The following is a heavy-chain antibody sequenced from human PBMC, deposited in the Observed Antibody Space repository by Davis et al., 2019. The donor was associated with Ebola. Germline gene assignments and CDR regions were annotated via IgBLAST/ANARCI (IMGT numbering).Heavy chain of an antibody. D-gene: IGHD2-2*01. V-gene: IGHV3-72*01. Sequence: PGGSLRLSCAASGFTLSDHYMDWVRQAPGKGLQWVGRTRNRANSYTTEYAASVKGRFTISRDDSKNSLYLQMNSLRTEDTDLYYCARSCSSTNCYPDYWGQGTLVTVSS. CDR3: ARSCSSTNCYPDY. J-gene: IGHJ4*02. CDR1: GFTLSDHY. CDR2: TRNRANSYTT.